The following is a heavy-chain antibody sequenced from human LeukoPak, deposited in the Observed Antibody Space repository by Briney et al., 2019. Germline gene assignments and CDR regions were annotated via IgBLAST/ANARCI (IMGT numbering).Heavy chain of an antibody. CDR3: ARSGYDILTGWAAFDI. D-gene: IGHD3-9*01. CDR2: IYYSGST. V-gene: IGHV4-39*07. Sequence: SETLSLTCTVSGGSISSSSYYWGRIRQPPGKGLEWIGSIYYSGSTYYNPSLKSRVTISVDTSKNQFSLKLSSVTAADTAVYYCARSGYDILTGWAAFDIWGQGTMVTVSS. CDR1: GGSISSSSYY. J-gene: IGHJ3*02.